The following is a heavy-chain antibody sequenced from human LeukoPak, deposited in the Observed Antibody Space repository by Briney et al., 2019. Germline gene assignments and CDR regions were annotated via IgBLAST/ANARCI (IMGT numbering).Heavy chain of an antibody. Sequence: GGSLRLSCAASGFTFSSYGMHWVRQAPGKGLEWVAVIWYDGSNKYYADSVKGRFTISRDNSKNTLYLQMNSLRAEDTAVYYCARDKCSSTSCYVDYWGQGTLVTVSS. J-gene: IGHJ4*02. CDR1: GFTFSSYG. D-gene: IGHD2-2*01. CDR2: IWYDGSNK. V-gene: IGHV3-33*01. CDR3: ARDKCSSTSCYVDY.